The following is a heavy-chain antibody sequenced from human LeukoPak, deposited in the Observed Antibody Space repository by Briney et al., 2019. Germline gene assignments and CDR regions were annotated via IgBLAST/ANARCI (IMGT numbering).Heavy chain of an antibody. J-gene: IGHJ4*02. CDR3: ARRHCSGGSCYSGFDY. V-gene: IGHV5-51*01. D-gene: IGHD2-15*01. Sequence: GESPKISCKGSGYSFSNYWIGWVRQMPGKGLEWMGIIYPGDSDTRYSPSFQGQVTISADKSISTAYLQRSSLKASDTAMYYCARRHCSGGSCYSGFDYWGQGTLVTVSS. CDR2: IYPGDSDT. CDR1: GYSFSNYW.